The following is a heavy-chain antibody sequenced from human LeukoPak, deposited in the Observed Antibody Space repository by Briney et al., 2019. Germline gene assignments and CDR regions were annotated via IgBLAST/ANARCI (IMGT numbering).Heavy chain of an antibody. D-gene: IGHD1-26*01. V-gene: IGHV4-38-2*02. CDR3: ARDIADSGSPGGDY. CDR1: GYSISSGYY. CDR2: IYHSGST. Sequence: SSETLSLTCAVSGYSISSGYYWGWIRQPPGKGLEWIGSIYHSGSTYYNPSLKSRVTISVDTSKNQFSLKLSSVTAADTAVYYCARDIADSGSPGGDYWGQGTLVTVSS. J-gene: IGHJ4*02.